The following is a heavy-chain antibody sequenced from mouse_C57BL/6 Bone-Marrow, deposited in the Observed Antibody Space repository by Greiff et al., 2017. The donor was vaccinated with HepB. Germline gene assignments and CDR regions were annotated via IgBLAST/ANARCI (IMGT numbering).Heavy chain of an antibody. CDR1: GYTFTDYY. V-gene: IGHV1-26*01. CDR3: ARRGNYDYDWYFDV. J-gene: IGHJ1*03. D-gene: IGHD2-4*01. CDR2: INPNNGGT. Sequence: EVQLQQSGPELVKPGASVKISCKASGYTFTDYYMNWVKQSHGKSLEWIGDINPNNGGTSYNQKFKGKATLTVDKSSSTAYMELRSLTSEDSAVYYCARRGNYDYDWYFDVWGTGTTVTVSS.